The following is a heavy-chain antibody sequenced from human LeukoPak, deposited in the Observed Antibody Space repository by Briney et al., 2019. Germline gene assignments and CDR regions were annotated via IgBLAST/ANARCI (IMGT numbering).Heavy chain of an antibody. D-gene: IGHD3-10*01. CDR3: ATDYRSGSYFWLDP. V-gene: IGHV1-24*01. CDR1: GYTLTELS. J-gene: IGHJ5*02. Sequence: ASVTVSCKVSGYTLTELSMHWVRQAPGKGLEWMGGFDPEDGETIYAQKFQGRVTMTEDTSTDTAYMELSSLRSEDTAVYYCATDYRSGSYFWLDPWGQGTLVTVSS. CDR2: FDPEDGET.